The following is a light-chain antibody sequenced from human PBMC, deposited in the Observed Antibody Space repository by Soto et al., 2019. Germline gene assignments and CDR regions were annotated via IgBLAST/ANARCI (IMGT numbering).Light chain of an antibody. CDR3: HQRQSWPRT. J-gene: IGKJ1*01. CDR2: LAS. CDR1: QAVNTR. Sequence: EIVLTQSTATLSSFPGDRVTLSCRASQAVNTRLAWYQHKPGQAPRLLIYLASNRAAGVPARFSGSGSGTDFTLTISDVEPEDFAVYYCHQRQSWPRTFGQGTKADIK. V-gene: IGKV3-11*01.